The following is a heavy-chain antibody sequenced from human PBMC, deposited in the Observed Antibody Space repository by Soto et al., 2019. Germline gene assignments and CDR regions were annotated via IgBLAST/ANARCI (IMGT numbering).Heavy chain of an antibody. J-gene: IGHJ4*02. CDR2: ISYDGNVA. Sequence: QVQLVESGGGVVQPGRSLRLSCAASGFTFSHYGMHWVRQAPGKGLEWVIVISYDGNVAYYADSVKGRFTISRDNSKNTLYLQMNSLRTEDTAMYYCAKEGPITNWYFDSWGQGTLVTVSS. CDR1: GFTFSHYG. V-gene: IGHV3-30*18. CDR3: AKEGPITNWYFDS. D-gene: IGHD1-1*01.